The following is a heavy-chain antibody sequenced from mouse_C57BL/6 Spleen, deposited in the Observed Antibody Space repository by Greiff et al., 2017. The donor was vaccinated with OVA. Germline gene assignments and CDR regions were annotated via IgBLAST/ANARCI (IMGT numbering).Heavy chain of an antibody. J-gene: IGHJ1*03. D-gene: IGHD1-1*01. CDR2: IDPETGGT. V-gene: IGHV1-15*01. CDR3: TRKTTVWYFDV. Sequence: VKLVESGAELVRPGASVTLSCKASGYTFTDYEMHWVKQTPVHGLEWIGAIDPETGGTAYNQKFKGKAILTADKSSSTAYMELRSLTSEDSAVYYCTRKTTVWYFDVWGTGTTVTVSS. CDR1: GYTFTDYE.